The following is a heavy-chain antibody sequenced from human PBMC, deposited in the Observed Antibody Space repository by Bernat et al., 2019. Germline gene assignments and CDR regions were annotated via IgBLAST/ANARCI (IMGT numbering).Heavy chain of an antibody. Sequence: EVQLVESGGGLVQPGGSLRLSCSASGFTFRGYWMTWVRQAPGKGLECVANIKEDGSDKYYVDSVKGRFTISRDNAQNSLYLQLNSLRVEGTAVYYCARRRGSASLDYWGQGTLITVSS. J-gene: IGHJ4*02. CDR1: GFTFRGYW. V-gene: IGHV3-7*03. CDR2: IKEDGSDK. CDR3: ARRRGSASLDY. D-gene: IGHD6-19*01.